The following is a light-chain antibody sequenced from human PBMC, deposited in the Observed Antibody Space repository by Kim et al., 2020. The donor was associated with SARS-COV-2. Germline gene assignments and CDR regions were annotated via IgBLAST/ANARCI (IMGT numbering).Light chain of an antibody. CDR3: QQYDTYST. V-gene: IGKV1-5*01. J-gene: IGKJ2*01. Sequence: GDRVTITCRASQSINSWLAWYQQKPGKAPKLLIYDASNLESGVPSRFSGSGSGTEFTLTISSLQPDDFATYYSQQYDTYSTFGQGTKLEI. CDR2: DAS. CDR1: QSINSW.